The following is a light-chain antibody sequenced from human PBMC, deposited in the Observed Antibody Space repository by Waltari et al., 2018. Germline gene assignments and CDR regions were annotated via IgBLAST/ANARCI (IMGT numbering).Light chain of an antibody. CDR1: SSAIGSYNY. CDR3: SSYTTTSTLLVV. CDR2: DVN. Sequence: QSALTPPASVSGSPGQSITISCTGTSSAIGSYNYVSWYQHHPGKAPTLMIFDVNNRPSGVSDRFSGSKSGNTASLTISGLQAEDEADYYCSSYTTTSTLLVVFGGGTKLTVL. J-gene: IGLJ2*01. V-gene: IGLV2-14*03.